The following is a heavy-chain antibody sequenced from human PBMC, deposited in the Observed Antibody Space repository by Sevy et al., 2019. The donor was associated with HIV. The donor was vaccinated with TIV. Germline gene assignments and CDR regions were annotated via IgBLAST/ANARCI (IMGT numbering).Heavy chain of an antibody. Sequence: ASVKVSCKAYGYTFASYGISWVRQAPGQGLAWMGWISAFSGTTNYAQKFQGRVTMTTDTSMATAYMELTSLRSDDTAVYYCARDMQQLPNVPARRFDPWGQGTLVTVSS. CDR1: GYTFASYG. V-gene: IGHV1-18*01. CDR3: ARDMQQLPNVPARRFDP. D-gene: IGHD6-13*01. J-gene: IGHJ5*02. CDR2: ISAFSGTT.